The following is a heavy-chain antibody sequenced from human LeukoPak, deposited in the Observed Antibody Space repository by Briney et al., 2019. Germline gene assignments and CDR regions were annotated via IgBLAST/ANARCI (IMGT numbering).Heavy chain of an antibody. V-gene: IGHV1-18*01. CDR2: LSTYNGNT. D-gene: IGHD2-21*02. CDR3: ARGDSAFDY. Sequence: ASVKVSCKASGYTFTNYGITWVRQAPGQGLEWMGWLSTYNGNTNYAQKLQGRVTLTTDTSTSTTYMELRSLASDDTALYFCARGDSAFDYWGLGTLVTVSS. J-gene: IGHJ4*02. CDR1: GYTFTNYG.